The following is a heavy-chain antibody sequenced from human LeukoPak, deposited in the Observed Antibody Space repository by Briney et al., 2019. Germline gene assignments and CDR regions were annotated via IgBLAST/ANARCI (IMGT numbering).Heavy chain of an antibody. D-gene: IGHD6-19*01. J-gene: IGHJ4*02. CDR1: GFTFSNAW. V-gene: IGHV3-21*01. CDR3: ARGKYSSGWFDY. CDR2: ITTSSTYI. Sequence: GGSLRLSCAASGFTFSNAWMSWVRQAPGKGLEWVSSITTSSTYISYADSVKGRFTISRDNAKNSLYLQMNSLRAEDTAVYYCARGKYSSGWFDYWGQGTLVTVSS.